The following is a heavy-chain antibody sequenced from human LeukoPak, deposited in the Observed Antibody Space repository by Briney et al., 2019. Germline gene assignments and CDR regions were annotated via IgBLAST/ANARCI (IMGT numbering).Heavy chain of an antibody. CDR3: ARDRLEGGETFDS. D-gene: IGHD1-1*01. Sequence: GGSLSLFCAVSGFSLRRYSMDWVRRAPGGGRKWVSYITGSRCYISYPDSLKSRVSISTDNAETTLFLQMNTLRPEDTSVYFCARDRLEGGETFDSWGQGTLVTVSS. V-gene: IGHV3-21*01. CDR1: GFSLRRYS. J-gene: IGHJ4*02. CDR2: ITGSRCYI.